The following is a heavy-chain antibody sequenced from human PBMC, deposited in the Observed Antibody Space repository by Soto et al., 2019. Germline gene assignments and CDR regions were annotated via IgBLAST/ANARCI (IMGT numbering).Heavy chain of an antibody. CDR2: ISGSGGST. Sequence: GGSLRLSCAASGFTFSSYAMSWVRQAPGKGLEWVSAISGSGGSTYYADSVKGRFTISRDNSKNTLYLQMNSLRAEDTAVYYCAKIPFPVYYYYMDVWGKGTTVTVSS. CDR3: AKIPFPVYYYYMDV. J-gene: IGHJ6*03. CDR1: GFTFSSYA. D-gene: IGHD2-21*01. V-gene: IGHV3-23*01.